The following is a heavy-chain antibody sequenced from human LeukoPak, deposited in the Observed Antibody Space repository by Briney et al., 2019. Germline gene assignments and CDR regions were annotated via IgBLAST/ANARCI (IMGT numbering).Heavy chain of an antibody. CDR3: ARGTGEVPAAIRDYNWFDP. D-gene: IGHD2-2*02. CDR1: GYTFTSYG. Sequence: GASVKVSCKASGYTFTSYGISWVRQAPGQGLEWMGWISAYNGNTNYAQKLQGRVTMTTDTSTSTAYMELRSLRSDDTAVYYCARGTGEVPAAIRDYNWFDPWGQGTLVTVSS. CDR2: ISAYNGNT. J-gene: IGHJ5*02. V-gene: IGHV1-18*01.